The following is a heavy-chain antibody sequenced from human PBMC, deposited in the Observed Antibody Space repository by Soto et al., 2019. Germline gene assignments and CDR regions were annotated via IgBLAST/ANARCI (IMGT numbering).Heavy chain of an antibody. V-gene: IGHV1-69*13. CDR2: IIPIFGTA. CDR1: GGTFSSYA. J-gene: IGHJ4*02. Sequence: ASVKVSCKASGGTFSSYAISWVRQAPGQGLEWMGGIIPIFGTANYAQKFQGRVTITADESTSTAYMELSSLRSEDTAVYYCAGEDSSGYPNYYFDYWGQGTLVTVSS. D-gene: IGHD3-22*01. CDR3: AGEDSSGYPNYYFDY.